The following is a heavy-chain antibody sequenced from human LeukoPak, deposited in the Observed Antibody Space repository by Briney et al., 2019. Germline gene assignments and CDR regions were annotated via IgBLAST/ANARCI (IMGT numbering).Heavy chain of an antibody. CDR2: IYYSGST. CDR1: GGSISSYY. V-gene: IGHV4-59*01. J-gene: IGHJ4*02. D-gene: IGHD3-3*01. Sequence: SETLSLTCTVSGGSISSYYWSWIRQPPGKGLEWIGNIYYSGSTNYNPSLKSRVTISVDTSKNQFSLKLSSVTAADTAVYYCARGYYDFWSGYYQRAPFDYWGQGTLVTVSS. CDR3: ARGYYDFWSGYYQRAPFDY.